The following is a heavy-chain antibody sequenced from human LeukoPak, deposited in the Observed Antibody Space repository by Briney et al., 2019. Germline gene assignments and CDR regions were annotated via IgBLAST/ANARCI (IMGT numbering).Heavy chain of an antibody. CDR1: GFSFSTYA. J-gene: IGHJ6*02. CDR2: ISGSVGST. D-gene: IGHD7-27*01. CDR3: ARDGEPRYWGSGYYYGMDV. V-gene: IGHV3-23*01. Sequence: GGSLRLSCAASGFSFSTYAMNWVRQAPGKGLEWVSSISGSVGSTYYADSVKGRFTISRDNSKNTLSLQMNSLRADDTAVYYCARDGEPRYWGSGYYYGMDVWGQGTTVTVSS.